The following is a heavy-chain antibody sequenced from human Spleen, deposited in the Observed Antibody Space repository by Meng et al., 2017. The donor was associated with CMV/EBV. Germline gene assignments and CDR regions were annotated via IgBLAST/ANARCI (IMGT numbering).Heavy chain of an antibody. D-gene: IGHD2-2*02. V-gene: IGHV3-20*04. J-gene: IGHJ4*02. CDR1: GFTFDDYG. CDR3: ARAGLGYCSVTSCYNDY. CDR2: INWNGGST. Sequence: GESLKISCAASGFTFDDYGMSWVRQAPGKGLEGVSGINWNGGSTGYADSVKGRFTISRDNAKNSLYLQMSSLRVEDTAMYYCARAGLGYCSVTSCYNDYWGQGTLVTVSS.